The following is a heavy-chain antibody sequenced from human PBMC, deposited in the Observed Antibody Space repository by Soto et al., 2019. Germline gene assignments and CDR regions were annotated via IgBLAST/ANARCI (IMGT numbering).Heavy chain of an antibody. J-gene: IGHJ4*02. CDR2: VYPGDSDT. CDR1: GYSFTSNW. Sequence: GESLKISCKGSGYSFTSNWIGWVRQMPGKGLEWMGIVYPGDSDTRYSPSFQGQVTLSADKSINTAYLQWSGLKASDTAMYYCARLNSDYDGHFDCWGQGTLVTVSS. D-gene: IGHD5-12*01. V-gene: IGHV5-51*01. CDR3: ARLNSDYDGHFDC.